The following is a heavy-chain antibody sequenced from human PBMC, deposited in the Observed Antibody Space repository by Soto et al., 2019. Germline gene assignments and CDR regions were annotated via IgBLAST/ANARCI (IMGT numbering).Heavy chain of an antibody. CDR2: INSDGSST. J-gene: IGHJ6*02. CDR1: GFTFSSYW. Sequence: HPGGSLRLSCAASGFTFSSYWMHWVRQAPGKGLVWVSRINSDGSSTSYADSVKGRFTISRDNAKNTLYLQMNSLRAEDTAVYYCARDIQQWLDYYYYGMDVWGQGTTVTVSS. D-gene: IGHD6-19*01. V-gene: IGHV3-74*01. CDR3: ARDIQQWLDYYYYGMDV.